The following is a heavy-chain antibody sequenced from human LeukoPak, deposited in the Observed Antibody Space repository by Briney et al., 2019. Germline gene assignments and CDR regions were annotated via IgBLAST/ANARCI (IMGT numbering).Heavy chain of an antibody. Sequence: PGGSLRLSCVASGFTFNNYAMQWVRQAPGKGLEYVSAISSNGDSTFYASSVKGRFTISRDNSKNTLYLQMGSLRTEDTAVYYCARRAPGFGSGWLDSWGQGTLVTVSS. V-gene: IGHV3-64*01. D-gene: IGHD6-19*01. CDR3: ARRAPGFGSGWLDS. CDR2: ISSNGDST. J-gene: IGHJ5*01. CDR1: GFTFNNYA.